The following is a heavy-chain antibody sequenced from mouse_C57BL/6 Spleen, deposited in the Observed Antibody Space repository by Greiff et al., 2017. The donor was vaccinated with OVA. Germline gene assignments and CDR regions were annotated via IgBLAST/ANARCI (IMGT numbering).Heavy chain of an antibody. V-gene: IGHV3-6*01. D-gene: IGHD3-1*01. CDR3: ARDRGTFDY. J-gene: IGHJ2*01. CDR1: GYSITSGYY. Sequence: DVKLVESGPGLVKPSQSLSLTCSVTGYSITSGYYWNWIRQFPGNKLEWMGYISYDGSNNYNPSLKNRISITRDTSKNQFFLKLNSVTTEDTATYYCARDRGTFDYWGQGTTLTVSS. CDR2: ISYDGSN.